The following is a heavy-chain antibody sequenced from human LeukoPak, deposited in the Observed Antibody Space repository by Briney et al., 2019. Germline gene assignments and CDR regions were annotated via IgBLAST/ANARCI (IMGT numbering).Heavy chain of an antibody. Sequence: GGSLRLSCAASGFTFSSYGMHWVRQAPGKGLEWVAFIRYDGSNKYYADSVKGRFTISRDNSKNTLYQQMNSLRAEDTAVYYCAKSVPPFGELSSVLFYWGQGTLVTVSS. CDR2: IRYDGSNK. J-gene: IGHJ4*02. D-gene: IGHD3-10*01. V-gene: IGHV3-30*02. CDR3: AKSVPPFGELSSVLFY. CDR1: GFTFSSYG.